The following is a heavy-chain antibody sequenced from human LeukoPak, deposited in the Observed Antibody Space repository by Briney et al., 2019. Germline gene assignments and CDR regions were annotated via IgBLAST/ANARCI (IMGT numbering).Heavy chain of an antibody. Sequence: GASVKVSCTASGYTFTGYYMHWVRQAPGQGLEWMGWINTNTGNPTYAQGFTGRFVFSLDTSVSTAYLQISSLKAEDTAVYYCARDYKYSGSYNGAYYYYMDVWGKGTTVTVSS. V-gene: IGHV7-4-1*02. CDR1: GYTFTGYY. J-gene: IGHJ6*03. D-gene: IGHD1-26*01. CDR2: INTNTGNP. CDR3: ARDYKYSGSYNGAYYYYMDV.